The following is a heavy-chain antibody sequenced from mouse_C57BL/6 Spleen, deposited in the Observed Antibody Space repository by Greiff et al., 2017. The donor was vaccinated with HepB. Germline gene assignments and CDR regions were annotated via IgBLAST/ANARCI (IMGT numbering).Heavy chain of an antibody. CDR1: GFTFTDYY. CDR3: ARYPLTGTGMDY. V-gene: IGHV7-3*01. D-gene: IGHD4-1*01. Sequence: EVQLVESGGGLVQPGGSLSLSCAASGFTFTDYYMSWVRQPPGKALEWLGFIRNKANGYTTEYSASVKGRFTISRDNSQSILYLQMNALRAEDSATYYCARYPLTGTGMDYWGQGTSVTVSS. J-gene: IGHJ4*01. CDR2: IRNKANGYTT.